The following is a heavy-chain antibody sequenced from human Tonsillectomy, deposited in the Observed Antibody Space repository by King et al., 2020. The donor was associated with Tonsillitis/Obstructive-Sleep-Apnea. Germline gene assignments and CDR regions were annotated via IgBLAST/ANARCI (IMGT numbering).Heavy chain of an antibody. D-gene: IGHD3-10*01. J-gene: IGHJ4*02. CDR2: IYYSGST. Sequence: VQLQESGPGLVKPSETLSLTCTVSNVSISSHYWSWIRQPPGKGLEWIGYIYYSGSTTYNPSLKSRVTISLDTSKNQFSLTLSSVTAADTAVYYCARVGGSGTYAFEAFDYWGQGTLVTVSS. CDR1: NVSISSHY. CDR3: ARVGGSGTYAFEAFDY. V-gene: IGHV4-59*11.